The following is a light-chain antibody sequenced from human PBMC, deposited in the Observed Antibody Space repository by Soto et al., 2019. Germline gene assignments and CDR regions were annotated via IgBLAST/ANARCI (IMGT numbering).Light chain of an antibody. V-gene: IGLV1-44*01. J-gene: IGLJ3*02. CDR1: SSNIGSNT. CDR2: RDN. CDR3: AAWDDSLSGWV. Sequence: QSALTQPPSASGTPGQRVTITCSGGSSNIGSNTVNWYQQLPGAAPKVLIQRDNQRPSGVPDRVSGSKSGTSASLAISGLQSEDAADYHCAAWDDSLSGWVFGGGTKLTVL.